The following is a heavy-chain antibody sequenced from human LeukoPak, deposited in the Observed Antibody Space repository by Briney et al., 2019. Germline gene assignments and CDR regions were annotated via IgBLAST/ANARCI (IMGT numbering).Heavy chain of an antibody. CDR3: TTEKGSSGWYGY. CDR2: IKSKTDGGTT. D-gene: IGHD6-19*01. J-gene: IGHJ4*02. Sequence: RTGGSLRLSCAASGFTFSSYSMSWVRQAPGKGLEWVGRIKSKTDGGTTDYAAPVKGRFTISRDDSENTLYLQMNSLKTEDTAVYYCTTEKGSSGWYGYWGQGTLVTVSS. CDR1: GFTFSSYS. V-gene: IGHV3-15*01.